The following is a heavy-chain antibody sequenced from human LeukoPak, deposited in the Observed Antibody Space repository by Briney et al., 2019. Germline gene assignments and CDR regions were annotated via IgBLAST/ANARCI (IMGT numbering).Heavy chain of an antibody. D-gene: IGHD1-26*01. V-gene: IGHV1-8*01. Sequence: GASVKVSCTASGYTFTIYDINWVRQATGQGLEWMGWMNPNSGNTGYAQKFQGRVTMTGNTSISTAYMELSSLRSEDTAVYYCARGGGGAESYGMDVWGQGTTVTVSS. CDR1: GYTFTIYD. CDR2: MNPNSGNT. J-gene: IGHJ6*02. CDR3: ARGGGGAESYGMDV.